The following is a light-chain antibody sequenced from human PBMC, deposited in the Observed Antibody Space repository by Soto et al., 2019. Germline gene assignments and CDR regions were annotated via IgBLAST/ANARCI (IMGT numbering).Light chain of an antibody. V-gene: IGLV2-8*01. Sequence: QSVLSHPPSASWSPGHSVTISCAGTSSDVGGYNYVSWYQQYPGKVPKLMIYEVSERPSGVPDRFSGSKSGNTAFLTVSGLQADHEADYYCLSYADTAYVFGTGTKVTVL. CDR1: SSDVGGYNY. J-gene: IGLJ1*01. CDR3: LSYADTAYV. CDR2: EVS.